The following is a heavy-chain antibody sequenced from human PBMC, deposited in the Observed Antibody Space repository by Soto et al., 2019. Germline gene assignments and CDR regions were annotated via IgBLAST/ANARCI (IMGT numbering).Heavy chain of an antibody. Sequence: QVQLVESGGGVVQPGRSLRLSCAASGFTFSSYGMHWVRQAPGEGLEWVVVISYDGSIQYYTDSAKGRFTISRDNSKRTLYLQMNSLRAEDTALYYCAKEIRAYSSSWSFDYWGQGTLVTVSS. J-gene: IGHJ4*02. CDR3: AKEIRAYSSSWSFDY. CDR1: GFTFSSYG. D-gene: IGHD6-13*01. V-gene: IGHV3-30*18. CDR2: ISYDGSIQ.